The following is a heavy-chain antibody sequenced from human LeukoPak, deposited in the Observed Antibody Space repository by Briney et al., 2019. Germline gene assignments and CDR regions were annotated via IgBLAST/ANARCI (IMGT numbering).Heavy chain of an antibody. V-gene: IGHV3-53*01. Sequence: TGGSLRLSCAASGFTVSSNYMSWVRQVPGRGLEWVSVIYSGGSTYYADSVKGRFTISRDNSKNTLYLQMNSLRAEDTAVYYCAREGDGYNSDYWGQGTLVTVSS. J-gene: IGHJ4*02. CDR2: IYSGGST. CDR1: GFTVSSNY. D-gene: IGHD5-24*01. CDR3: AREGDGYNSDY.